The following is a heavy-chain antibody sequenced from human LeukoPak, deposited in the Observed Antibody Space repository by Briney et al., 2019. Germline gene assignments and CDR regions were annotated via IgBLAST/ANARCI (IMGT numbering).Heavy chain of an antibody. CDR1: GGSISSGDYY. CDR3: ARGPGYYDSSGYLLYFDY. CDR2: IYYSGST. V-gene: IGHV4-30-4*01. J-gene: IGHJ4*02. D-gene: IGHD3-22*01. Sequence: SETLSLTCTVSGGSISSGDYYWGWIRQPPGKGLEWIGYIYYSGSTYYNPSLKSRVTISVDTSKNQFSLKLSSVSAADTAVYYCARGPGYYDSSGYLLYFDYWGQGTLVTVSS.